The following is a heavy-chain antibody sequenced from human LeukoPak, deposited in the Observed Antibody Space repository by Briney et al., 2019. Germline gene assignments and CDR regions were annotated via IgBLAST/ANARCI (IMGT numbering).Heavy chain of an antibody. D-gene: IGHD1-14*01. CDR3: ASQNHRGLDYFLH. CDR2: IYVGGTI. CDR1: GGSMSSYF. V-gene: IGHV4-4*07. J-gene: IGHJ1*01. Sequence: SETLSLTCTVSGGSMSSYFWSWIRQSAGNGLEWIGRIYVGGTINYNPSLKSRVTISLDTSNNQVSLRLTSVTAADTAVYYCASQNHRGLDYFLHWGQGTLATVSS.